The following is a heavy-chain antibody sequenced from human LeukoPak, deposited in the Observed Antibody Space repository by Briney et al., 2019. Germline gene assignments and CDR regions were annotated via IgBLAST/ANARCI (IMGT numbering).Heavy chain of an antibody. CDR2: ISWNSGSI. CDR1: GFTFDDYA. D-gene: IGHD6-19*01. V-gene: IGHV3-9*01. Sequence: PGRSLRLSCAASGFTFDDYAMHWVRQAPGKGLEWVSGISWNSGSIGYADSVNGRFTISRDNAKNSLYLQMNSLRAEDTALYYCAKSPPYSSGWYGPFDYWGQGTLVTVSS. CDR3: AKSPPYSSGWYGPFDY. J-gene: IGHJ4*02.